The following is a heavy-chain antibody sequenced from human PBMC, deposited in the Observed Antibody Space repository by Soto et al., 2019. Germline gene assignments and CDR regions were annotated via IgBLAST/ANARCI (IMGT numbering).Heavy chain of an antibody. Sequence: GGSLRLSCAASGFTFSSYSMNWDRQAPGKGLEWVSSISSSSSYIYYADSVKGRFTISRDNAKNSLYLQMNSLRAEDTAVYYCARAGDIVVAVAASSWFDPWGQGTLVTVSS. D-gene: IGHD2-15*01. CDR1: GFTFSSYS. V-gene: IGHV3-21*01. J-gene: IGHJ5*02. CDR3: ARAGDIVVAVAASSWFDP. CDR2: ISSSSSYI.